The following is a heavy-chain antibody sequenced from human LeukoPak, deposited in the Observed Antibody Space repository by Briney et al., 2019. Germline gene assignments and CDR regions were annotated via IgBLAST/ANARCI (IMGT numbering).Heavy chain of an antibody. CDR1: GGSISSYY. CDR3: ARELSGAFDI. D-gene: IGHD3-3*01. V-gene: IGHV4-59*01. CDR2: IYYSGST. Sequence: PSQTLSLTCTVSGGSISSYYWSWIRQPPGKGLEWIGYIYYSGSTNYNPSLKSRVTISVDTSKNQFSLKLSSVTAADTAVYYCARELSGAFDIWGQGTMVTVSS. J-gene: IGHJ3*02.